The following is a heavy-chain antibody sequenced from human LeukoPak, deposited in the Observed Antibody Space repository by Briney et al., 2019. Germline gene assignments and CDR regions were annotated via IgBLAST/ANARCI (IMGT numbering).Heavy chain of an antibody. Sequence: GSLRLSCAASGFTFSSYWMHWVRQAPGKGLVWVSRINGDGSTTTYADSVKGRFTISRDNAKNTLYLQVNSLRAEDTAVYYCARSPYGGSSFYWGQGTLVTVSS. D-gene: IGHD6-6*01. CDR1: GFTFSSYW. V-gene: IGHV3-74*03. CDR3: ARSPYGGSSFY. CDR2: INGDGSTT. J-gene: IGHJ4*02.